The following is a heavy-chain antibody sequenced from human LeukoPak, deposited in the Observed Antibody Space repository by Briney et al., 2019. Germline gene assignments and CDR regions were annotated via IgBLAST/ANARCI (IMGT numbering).Heavy chain of an antibody. J-gene: IGHJ4*02. CDR2: IITSTGNP. Sequence: ASVKVSCKSSGYTFTSYAMNWVRQAPGQGLEWMGWIITSTGNPTYAQGFTGRFVFSLDTSVSTAYLQITSLNAGDTAIYYCARDPGIRNFDSWGQGTLVTVSS. CDR1: GYTFTSYA. CDR3: ARDPGIRNFDS. V-gene: IGHV7-4-1*02. D-gene: IGHD2/OR15-2a*01.